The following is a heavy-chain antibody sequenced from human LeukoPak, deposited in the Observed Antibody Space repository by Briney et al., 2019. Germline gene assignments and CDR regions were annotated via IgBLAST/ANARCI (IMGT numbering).Heavy chain of an antibody. CDR3: VKDRPCETCMPMDA. CDR2: LGRSGEYK. V-gene: IGHV3-23*01. Sequence: GGSLRLSCAASGFRFTDYSMSWLRQAPGKGLEWVAGLGRSGEYKYYADSVKGRFTISRDNSKDTVSLQMNSLRAEDSAIYFCVKDRPCETCMPMDAWGQGTTVTV. CDR1: GFRFTDYS. D-gene: IGHD2-2*01. J-gene: IGHJ6*02.